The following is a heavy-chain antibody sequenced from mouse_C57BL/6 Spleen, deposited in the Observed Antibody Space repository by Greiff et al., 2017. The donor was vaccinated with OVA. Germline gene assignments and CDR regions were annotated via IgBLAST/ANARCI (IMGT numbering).Heavy chain of an antibody. J-gene: IGHJ4*01. CDR3: AREFYAMDY. CDR1: GCIFNSYW. V-gene: IGHV1-72*01. CDR2: IDPNSGGP. Sequence: QVQLQQSGTELVKPGASVKLSCKASGCIFNSYWMHWVRQRPGRGLEWIGRIDPNSGGPEYNEKFKSKDTLTVDKSSTTAYMQFRSLTSEDSAVYYCAREFYAMDYWGQGTSVTVSS.